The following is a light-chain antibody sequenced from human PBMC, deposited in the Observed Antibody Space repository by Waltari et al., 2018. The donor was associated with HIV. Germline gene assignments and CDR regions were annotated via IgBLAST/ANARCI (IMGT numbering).Light chain of an antibody. CDR2: YVT. Sequence: QSALTHTSSASASPGQSIPISCTWINTTIGAYKSVSCYQQHPGKVPKLLIDYVTNRPAGVSGRFSGSKSVKTASLTISWLQPDDEADYYCGSSTNSNIVLFGGGTKLTVL. V-gene: IGLV2-14*01. CDR1: NTTIGAYKS. J-gene: IGLJ2*01. CDR3: GSSTNSNIVL.